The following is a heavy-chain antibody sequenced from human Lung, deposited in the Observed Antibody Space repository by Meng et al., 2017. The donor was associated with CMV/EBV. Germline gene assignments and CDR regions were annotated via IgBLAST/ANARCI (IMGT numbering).Heavy chain of an antibody. CDR3: AKLNGQMAAHY. V-gene: IGHV5-51*01. CDR1: GYRFTNYW. J-gene: IGHJ4*02. CDR2: IYPGDSDT. Sequence: KVSCKASGYRFTNYWIGWVRQMPGKGLEWMGIIYPGDSDTRYGPSFQGQVTISADKSITTAYLQWSSLKASDTAMYYCAKLNGQMAAHYWGQGTLVTFSS. D-gene: IGHD5-24*01.